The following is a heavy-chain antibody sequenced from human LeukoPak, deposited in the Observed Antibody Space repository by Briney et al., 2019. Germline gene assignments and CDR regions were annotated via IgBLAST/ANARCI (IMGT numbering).Heavy chain of an antibody. CDR1: GFIFDDYA. CDR3: AIAGDIVVVPAEDI. Sequence: GRSLRLSCAASGFIFDDYAMHWVRQAPGKGLEWVAGINWNSGSIVYADSVKGRFTISRDNAKNSLYLQMNSLRAEDTAVYYCAIAGDIVVVPAEDIWGQGTMVTVSS. CDR2: INWNSGSI. V-gene: IGHV3-9*01. J-gene: IGHJ3*02. D-gene: IGHD2-2*01.